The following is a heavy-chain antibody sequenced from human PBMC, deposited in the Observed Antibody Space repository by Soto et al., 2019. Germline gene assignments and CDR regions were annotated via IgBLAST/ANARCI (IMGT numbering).Heavy chain of an antibody. J-gene: IGHJ6*02. D-gene: IGHD2-15*01. CDR3: ARKGHCSGGSCYQYYYYGMDV. CDR2: IWYDGSNK. V-gene: IGHV3-33*01. CDR1: GFTFSSYG. Sequence: LRLSCAASGFTFSSYGMHWVRQAPGKGLEWVAVIWYDGSNKYYADSVKGRFTISRDNSKNTLYLQMNSLRAEDTAVYYCARKGHCSGGSCYQYYYYGMDVWGQGTTVTVSS.